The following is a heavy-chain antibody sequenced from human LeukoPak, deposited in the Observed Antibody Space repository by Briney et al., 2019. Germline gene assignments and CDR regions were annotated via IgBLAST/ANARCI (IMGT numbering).Heavy chain of an antibody. CDR1: GGTFSSYA. D-gene: IGHD3-22*01. CDR2: IIPIFGTA. Sequence: ASVKVSCKASGGTFSSYAISWVRQAPGQGLEWMGGIIPIFGTANYAQKFQGRVTITADESTSTAYMELSSLRSEDTAVYYCAVFPPYDSSGYLDYWGQGTLVTVSS. CDR3: AVFPPYDSSGYLDY. V-gene: IGHV1-69*13. J-gene: IGHJ4*02.